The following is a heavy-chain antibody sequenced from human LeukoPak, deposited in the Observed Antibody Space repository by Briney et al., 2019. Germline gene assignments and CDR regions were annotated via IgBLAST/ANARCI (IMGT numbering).Heavy chain of an antibody. CDR3: ARDPSQYYDSSGYYNLDY. V-gene: IGHV1-18*01. D-gene: IGHD3-22*01. CDR1: GYTFTSYG. Sequence: ASVKVSCKASGYTFTSYGISWVRQAPGQGLEWMGWISAYNGNTNYAQKLQGRVTTTTDTSTSTAYMELRSLRSDDTAVYYCARDPSQYYDSSGYYNLDYWGQGTLVTVSS. CDR2: ISAYNGNT. J-gene: IGHJ4*02.